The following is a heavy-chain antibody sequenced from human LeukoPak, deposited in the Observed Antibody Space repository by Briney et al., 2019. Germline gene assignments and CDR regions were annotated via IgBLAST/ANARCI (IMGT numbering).Heavy chain of an antibody. Sequence: PSETLSLTCTVSGGSISSYYWSWIRQPAGKGLEWIGRIYTSGSTNYNPSLKSRVTMSVDTSKNQFSLKLSSVTAADTAVYYCAREHNYGRPGDFDYWGQGTLVTVSS. CDR2: IYTSGST. CDR3: AREHNYGRPGDFDY. J-gene: IGHJ4*02. CDR1: GGSISSYY. V-gene: IGHV4-4*07. D-gene: IGHD3-10*01.